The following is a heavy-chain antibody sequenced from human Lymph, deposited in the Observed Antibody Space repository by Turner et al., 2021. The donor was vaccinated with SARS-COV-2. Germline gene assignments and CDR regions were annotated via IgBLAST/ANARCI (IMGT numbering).Heavy chain of an antibody. J-gene: IGHJ4*02. CDR2: TIPIFGIA. CDR1: GGTFSTYA. D-gene: IGHD1-20*01. V-gene: IGHV1-69*17. Sequence: RVQSGAEVKKPGSSLKVSCKASGGTFSTYAISWVRQAPGQGLEWMGGTIPIFGIANYAQKFQGRVTITADKSTSTAYMELSSLRSEDTAVYYCARDVTGPLGYWGRGTLVTVSS. CDR3: ARDVTGPLGY.